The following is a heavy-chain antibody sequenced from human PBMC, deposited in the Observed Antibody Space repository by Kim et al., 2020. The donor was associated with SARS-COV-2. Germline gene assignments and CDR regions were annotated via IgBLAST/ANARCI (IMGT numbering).Heavy chain of an antibody. D-gene: IGHD6-13*01. V-gene: IGHV1-3*01. CDR3: ASQTLRQHLYYGMDV. J-gene: IGHJ6*02. Sequence: KFQGRVTMTRDTSASTAYMELSRLRSEDTAVYYCASQTLRQHLYYGMDVWGQGTTVTVSS.